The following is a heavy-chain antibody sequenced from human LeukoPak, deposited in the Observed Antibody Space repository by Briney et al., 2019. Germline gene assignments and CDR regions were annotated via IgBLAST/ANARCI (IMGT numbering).Heavy chain of an antibody. CDR2: IYYSGST. Sequence: SETLSLTCAVYGGSFSGYYWSWIRQPPGKGLEWIGYIYYSGSTNYNPSLKSRVTISVDTSKNQFSLKLSSVTAADTAVYYCARVLWSSSAETFDYWGQGTLVTVSS. CDR1: GGSFSGYY. D-gene: IGHD6-6*01. V-gene: IGHV4-59*01. CDR3: ARVLWSSSAETFDY. J-gene: IGHJ4*02.